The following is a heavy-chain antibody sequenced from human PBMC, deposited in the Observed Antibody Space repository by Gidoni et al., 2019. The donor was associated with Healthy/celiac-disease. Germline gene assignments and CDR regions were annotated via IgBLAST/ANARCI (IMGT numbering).Heavy chain of an antibody. Sequence: QVQLQESGPGLVKPSQTLSLTCTVSGGSISSGSYYWRWIRQPAGKGLEWIGRIYTSGSTNYNPSLKSRVTISVDTSKNQFSLKLSSVTAADTAVYYCARSGGFTDAFDIWGQGTMVTVSS. CDR2: IYTSGST. V-gene: IGHV4-61*02. CDR3: ARSGGFTDAFDI. J-gene: IGHJ3*02. CDR1: GGSISSGSYY. D-gene: IGHD1-26*01.